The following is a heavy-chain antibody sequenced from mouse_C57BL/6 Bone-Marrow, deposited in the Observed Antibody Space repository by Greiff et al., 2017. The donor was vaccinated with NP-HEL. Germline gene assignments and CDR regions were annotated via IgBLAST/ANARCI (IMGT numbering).Heavy chain of an antibody. D-gene: IGHD2-5*01. J-gene: IGHJ3*01. CDR2: ISSGGSYT. CDR1: GFTFSSYG. Sequence: EVKLVESGGDLVKPGGSLKLSCAASGFTFSSYGMSWVRQTPDKRLEWVATISSGGSYTYYPDSVKGRFTISRDNAKNTLYLQMSSLKSEDTAMYYCAGSNPFAYWGQGTLVTVSA. V-gene: IGHV5-6*01. CDR3: AGSNPFAY.